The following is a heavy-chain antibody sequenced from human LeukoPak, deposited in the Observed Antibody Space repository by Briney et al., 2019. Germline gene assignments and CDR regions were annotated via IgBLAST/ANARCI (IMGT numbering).Heavy chain of an antibody. CDR2: IYYSGST. D-gene: IGHD2-8*01. V-gene: IGHV4-59*01. Sequence: PSETLSLTCTVSGGSISSYYWSWIRQPPGKGLEWIGYIYYSGSTNYNPSLKSRVTISGDTSKNQFSLKLSSVTAADTAVYYCARAKGSRTYFYGMDVWGQGTTVTVSS. CDR1: GGSISSYY. J-gene: IGHJ6*02. CDR3: ARAKGSRTYFYGMDV.